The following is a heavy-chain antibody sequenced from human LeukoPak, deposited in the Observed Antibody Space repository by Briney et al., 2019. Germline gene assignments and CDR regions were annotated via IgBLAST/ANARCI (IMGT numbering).Heavy chain of an antibody. CDR1: GFTFSSYT. D-gene: IGHD6-13*01. V-gene: IGHV3-23*01. J-gene: IGHJ4*02. Sequence: GGSLRLSCAASGFTFSSYTMTWVRKAPGKGPEWVSAISGSGHRTYYADSVKGRFTISRDNSKNTMYLQMNSLRAEDTAVYHCAKDGDIGAAGYYFDYWGQGTLVTVSS. CDR3: AKDGDIGAAGYYFDY. CDR2: ISGSGHRT.